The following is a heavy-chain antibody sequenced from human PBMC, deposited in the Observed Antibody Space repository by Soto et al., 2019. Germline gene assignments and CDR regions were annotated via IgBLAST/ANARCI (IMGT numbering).Heavy chain of an antibody. D-gene: IGHD1-26*01. V-gene: IGHV5-10-1*01. Sequence: PGESLKISCKGSGYSFTTYWIGWVRQMPGKGLEWMGRIDPSDSYTNYSPSFQGHVTISADKSISTAYLQWSSLKASDTAMYYCASTVGATVDYYYGMDVWGQGTTVTVSS. CDR1: GYSFTTYW. CDR3: ASTVGATVDYYYGMDV. CDR2: IDPSDSYT. J-gene: IGHJ6*02.